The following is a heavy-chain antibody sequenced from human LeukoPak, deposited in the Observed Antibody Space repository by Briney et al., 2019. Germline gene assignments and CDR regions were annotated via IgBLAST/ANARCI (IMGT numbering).Heavy chain of an antibody. Sequence: PSETLSLTCTVSGYSISSGYYWGWIRQPPGKGLEWIGSIYHSGSTYYNPSLKSRVTISVDTSKNQFSLKLSSVTAADTAVYYCASLSGYANRDYWGQGTLVTVSS. CDR3: ASLSGYANRDY. CDR1: GYSISSGYY. CDR2: IYHSGST. D-gene: IGHD5-12*01. V-gene: IGHV4-38-2*02. J-gene: IGHJ4*02.